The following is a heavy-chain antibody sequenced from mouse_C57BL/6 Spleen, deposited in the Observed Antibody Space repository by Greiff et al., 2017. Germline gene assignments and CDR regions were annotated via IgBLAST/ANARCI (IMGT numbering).Heavy chain of an antibody. J-gene: IGHJ2*01. CDR2: IDPSDSYT. V-gene: IGHV1-59*01. CDR1: GYTFTSYW. D-gene: IGHD2-3*01. CDR3: ARLGDGSDY. Sequence: QVQLQQPGAELVRPGTSVKLSCKASGYTFTSYWMHWVKQRPGQGLEWIGVIDPSDSYTNYNQKFKGKATLTVDTSSSTAYMQLSSLTSEDSAVYYCARLGDGSDYWGKGTTLTVSS.